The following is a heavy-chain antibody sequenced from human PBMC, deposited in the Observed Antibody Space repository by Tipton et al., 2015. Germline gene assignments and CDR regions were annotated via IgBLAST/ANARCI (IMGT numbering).Heavy chain of an antibody. D-gene: IGHD6-6*01. J-gene: IGHJ4*02. CDR1: GGSISSYY. V-gene: IGHV4-59*01. CDR2: IYYSGST. CDR3: ARGRVGRLSFYSSLWGFFDY. Sequence: LRLSCTVSGGSISSYYWSWIRQPPGKGLEWIGYIYYSGSTSYNPSLKSRVTMSVDTSKNQFSLKLSSVTAADTAVYYCARGRVGRLSFYSSLWGFFDYWGQGTLVTVSS.